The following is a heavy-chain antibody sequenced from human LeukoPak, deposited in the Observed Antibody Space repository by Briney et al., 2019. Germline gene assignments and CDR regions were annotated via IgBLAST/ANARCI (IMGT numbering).Heavy chain of an antibody. CDR2: ISGSGGST. Sequence: PGGSLRPSCAASGFTFSSNAMNWVRQAPGKGLEWVSGISGSGGSTYSADSVKGRFTISRDNSKKTVYLQMNSLRAEDTAVYYCAKDRGLVGSTPSNFDYWGQGTLVTVSS. CDR1: GFTFSSNA. CDR3: AKDRGLVGSTPSNFDY. V-gene: IGHV3-23*01. J-gene: IGHJ4*02. D-gene: IGHD1-26*01.